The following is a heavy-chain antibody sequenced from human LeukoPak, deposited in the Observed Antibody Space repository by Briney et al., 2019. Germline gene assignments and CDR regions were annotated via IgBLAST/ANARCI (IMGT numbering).Heavy chain of an antibody. V-gene: IGHV3-9*01. Sequence: GGSLRLSCAASGFTFDDYAMHWVRQAPGKGLEWVSGISWNSGSIGYADSAKGRFTISRDNAKNSLYLQMNSLRAEDTALYYCAKDATVTTRYGMDVWGQGTTVTVSS. CDR2: ISWNSGSI. J-gene: IGHJ6*02. D-gene: IGHD4-17*01. CDR1: GFTFDDYA. CDR3: AKDATVTTRYGMDV.